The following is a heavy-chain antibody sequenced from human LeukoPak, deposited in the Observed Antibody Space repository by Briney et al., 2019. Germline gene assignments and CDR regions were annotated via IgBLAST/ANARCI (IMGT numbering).Heavy chain of an antibody. Sequence: GGSLRLSCAASGFTFSSYAMSWVRQAPGKGLEWVSAISGSGGSTYYADSVKGRFTISRDNSKNTLYLQMNSLRAEDTAVYYCGKAEWELPYYFDYWGQGTLVTVSS. J-gene: IGHJ4*02. CDR3: GKAEWELPYYFDY. CDR1: GFTFSSYA. CDR2: ISGSGGST. V-gene: IGHV3-23*01. D-gene: IGHD1-26*01.